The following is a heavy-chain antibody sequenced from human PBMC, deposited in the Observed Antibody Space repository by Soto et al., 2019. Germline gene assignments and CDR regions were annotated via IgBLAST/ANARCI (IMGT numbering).Heavy chain of an antibody. CDR2: ITDNGGST. V-gene: IGHV3-23*01. Sequence: GSLGLSCAASAFTFSRDGLSGVRQAPGKGLEWVSLITDNGGSTYYADSVKGRFTISRDNTKNTLFLQMNSLRAEDTAVYYCAKERATTTAFDYWGQGALVTVSS. CDR1: AFTFSRDG. J-gene: IGHJ4*02. D-gene: IGHD4-17*01. CDR3: AKERATTTAFDY.